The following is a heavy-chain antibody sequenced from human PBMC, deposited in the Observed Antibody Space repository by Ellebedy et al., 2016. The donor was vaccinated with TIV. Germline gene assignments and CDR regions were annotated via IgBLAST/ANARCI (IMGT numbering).Heavy chain of an antibody. CDR2: ISGSGGST. D-gene: IGHD3-10*01. CDR1: GFTFSSYA. CDR3: AKDTWFGESDY. J-gene: IGHJ4*02. Sequence: GESLKISCAASGFTFSSYAMSWVRQAPGKGLEWVSGISGSGGSTSYADSVQGRFTISRDNSKNTLYLQMNSLRAEDTAVYYCAKDTWFGESDYWGQGTLGTVSS. V-gene: IGHV3-23*01.